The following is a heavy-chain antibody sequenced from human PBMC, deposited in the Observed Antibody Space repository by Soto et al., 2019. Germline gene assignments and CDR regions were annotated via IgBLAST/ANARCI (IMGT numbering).Heavy chain of an antibody. CDR2: IKSKTDGGTT. D-gene: IGHD3-9*01. Sequence: GGSLRLSCAASGFTFSNAWMSWVRQAPGKGLEWVGRIKSKTDGGTTEDAAPVKGSITISSADSKTTLYLQMNSLKTEDTAVNYCTTDYIHHDILTGYYLGGYYYMDVWGKGTTVTVSS. CDR1: GFTFSNAW. CDR3: TTDYIHHDILTGYYLGGYYYMDV. V-gene: IGHV3-15*01. J-gene: IGHJ6*03.